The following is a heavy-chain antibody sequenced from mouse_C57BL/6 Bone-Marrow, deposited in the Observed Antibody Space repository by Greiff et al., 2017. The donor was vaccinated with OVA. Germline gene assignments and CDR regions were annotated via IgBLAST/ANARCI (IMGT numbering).Heavy chain of an antibody. V-gene: IGHV5-4*03. CDR3: ARAPPRFAY. Sequence: EVKLVESGGGLVKPGGSLKLSCAASGFTFSSYAMSWVRQTPEKRLEWVATISDGGSYTYYPDNVKGRFTISRDNAKNNLYLQMSHLKSEDTAMYYCARAPPRFAYWGQGTLVTVSA. CDR1: GFTFSSYA. J-gene: IGHJ3*01. CDR2: ISDGGSYT.